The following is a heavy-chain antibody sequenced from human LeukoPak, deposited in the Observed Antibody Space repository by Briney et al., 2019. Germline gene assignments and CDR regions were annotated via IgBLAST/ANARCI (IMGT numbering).Heavy chain of an antibody. Sequence: PSETLSLTCTVSGDSISNSAYYWVWIRQPPGKGLEWIVTITNTGNTYSNPSLKSRVTISIDTSKTQISLKLTSVTAADTAVFYCVRKTPGTSVDVWGQGTPVTVSS. CDR3: VRKTPGTSVDV. J-gene: IGHJ6*02. V-gene: IGHV4-39*01. CDR1: GDSISNSAYY. D-gene: IGHD3-10*01. CDR2: ITNTGNT.